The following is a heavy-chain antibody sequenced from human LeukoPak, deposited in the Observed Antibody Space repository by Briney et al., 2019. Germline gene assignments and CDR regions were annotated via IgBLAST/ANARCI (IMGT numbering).Heavy chain of an antibody. D-gene: IGHD3-9*01. V-gene: IGHV3-30*02. J-gene: IGHJ4*02. CDR1: GFTFSSYG. Sequence: GGSLRLSCAASGFTFSSYGMHWVRQAPGKGLEWVAFIRYDGSNKYYADSVKGRFTISRDNSKNTLYLQMNSLRAEDTAVYYCAKDYNYDILTGHDYWGQGTLVTVSS. CDR2: IRYDGSNK. CDR3: AKDYNYDILTGHDY.